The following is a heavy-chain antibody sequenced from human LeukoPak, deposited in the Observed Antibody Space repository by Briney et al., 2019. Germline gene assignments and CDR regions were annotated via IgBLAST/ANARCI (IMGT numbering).Heavy chain of an antibody. Sequence: SVKVSCKASVGTFSSYAISWVRQAPGQGLEWMGGIIPIFGTANYAQRFQGRVTITADGSTSTAYMELSSLRSEETAVYYCARGGYRYGDGVWYYYYGMDVWGQGTTVTVSS. V-gene: IGHV1-69*13. CDR2: IIPIFGTA. D-gene: IGHD5-18*01. J-gene: IGHJ6*02. CDR1: VGTFSSYA. CDR3: ARGGYRYGDGVWYYYYGMDV.